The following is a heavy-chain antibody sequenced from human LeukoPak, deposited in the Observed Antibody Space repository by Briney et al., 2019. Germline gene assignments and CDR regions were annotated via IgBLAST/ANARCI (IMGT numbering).Heavy chain of an antibody. Sequence: PGGSLRLSCAASGFTFSSSWMSWVRQAPGKGLEWVTNIKPDGSEKYCVDSVKGRFTISRDNAKNSLYLQMNSLRAEDTALYYCARDTVGVTDYWGQGTLVTVSS. CDR3: ARDTVGVTDY. CDR1: GFTFSSSW. D-gene: IGHD1-26*01. V-gene: IGHV3-7*03. CDR2: IKPDGSEK. J-gene: IGHJ4*02.